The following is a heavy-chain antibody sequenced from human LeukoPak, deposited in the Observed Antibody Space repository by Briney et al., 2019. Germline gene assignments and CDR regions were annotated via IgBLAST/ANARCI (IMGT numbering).Heavy chain of an antibody. CDR1: GGSISSGDYY. V-gene: IGHV4-30-2*01. CDR2: IYHSGST. J-gene: IGHJ4*02. D-gene: IGHD6-13*01. CDR3: ARTTGIAAAFDY. Sequence: PSETLSLTCTVSGGSISSGDYYWSWIRQPPGKGLEWIGYIYHSGSTYYNPSLKSRVTISVDRSKNQFSLKLSSVTAADTAVYYCARTTGIAAAFDYWGQGTLVTVSS.